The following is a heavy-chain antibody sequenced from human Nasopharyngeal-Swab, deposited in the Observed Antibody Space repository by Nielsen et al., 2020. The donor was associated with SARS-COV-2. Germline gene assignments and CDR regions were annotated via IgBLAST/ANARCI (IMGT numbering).Heavy chain of an antibody. CDR1: GFTFSSYA. CDR3: AKKPGGRYCSGGSCYYRD. D-gene: IGHD2-15*01. V-gene: IGHV3-23*01. CDR2: ISGSGGRT. J-gene: IGHJ4*02. Sequence: GGSLRLSCAASGFTFSSYAMSWVRQAPGKGLEWVAAISGSGGRTYYADSVKGRFTISRDNSKNTLYLQMNSTRAEDTAVYYCAKKPGGRYCSGGSCYYRDWGQGTLVTVSS.